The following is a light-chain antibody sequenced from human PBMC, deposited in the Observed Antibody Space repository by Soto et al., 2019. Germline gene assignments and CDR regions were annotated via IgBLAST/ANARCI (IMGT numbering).Light chain of an antibody. J-gene: IGLJ2*01. CDR1: SSDVGGYDY. CDR2: DVT. V-gene: IGLV2-11*01. CDR3: AAWDDSLSRVV. Sequence: QSALTQPRSVSGSPGQSVTISCTGTSSDVGGYDYVSWCQQHPGKAPKLLIYDVTRRPSGVPDRFSGSKSDTSASLAISGLRSEDEADYFCAAWDDSLSRVVFGGGTKLTVL.